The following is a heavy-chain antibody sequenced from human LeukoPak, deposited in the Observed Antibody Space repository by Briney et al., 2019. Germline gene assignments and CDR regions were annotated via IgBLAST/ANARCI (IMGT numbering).Heavy chain of an antibody. Sequence: LAGGSLRLSCAASGFTFSSYAMSWVRQAPGKGLEWVSAISGNGGTPYYADSVKGRFTISRDNSKNTLYLQMNSLRAEDTAVYYCAKPRDYYGPFAYWGQGTLVTVSS. J-gene: IGHJ4*02. CDR3: AKPRDYYGPFAY. CDR2: ISGNGGTP. V-gene: IGHV3-23*01. CDR1: GFTFSSYA. D-gene: IGHD3-10*01.